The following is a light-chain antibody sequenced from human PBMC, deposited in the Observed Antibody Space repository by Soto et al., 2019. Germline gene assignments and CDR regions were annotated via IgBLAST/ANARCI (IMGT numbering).Light chain of an antibody. CDR3: SSYAGSSNV. J-gene: IGLJ1*01. CDR2: EVN. Sequence: QSVLTQPPSESGSPGQSVAISCTGTSSDVGGYNYVSWYQQHPGKAPKLMIYEVNKRPSGVPDRFSGSKSGNTASLTVSGLQAEDEADYYCSSYAGSSNVFGTGTKLTVL. CDR1: SSDVGGYNY. V-gene: IGLV2-8*01.